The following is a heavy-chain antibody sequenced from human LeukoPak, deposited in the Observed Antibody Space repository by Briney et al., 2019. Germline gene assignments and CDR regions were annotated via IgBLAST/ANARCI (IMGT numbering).Heavy chain of an antibody. Sequence: PSGGSLRLSCAASGFTISNNYMNWVRQAPGKGLEWVSIISSGGRTSYADPVKGRFTISRDNSKNTLYLQMNSLRAEDTAVYYCARAAQIEMATTPDYWGQGTLVTVSS. CDR2: ISSGGRT. J-gene: IGHJ4*02. V-gene: IGHV3-53*01. D-gene: IGHD5-24*01. CDR3: ARAAQIEMATTPDY. CDR1: GFTISNNY.